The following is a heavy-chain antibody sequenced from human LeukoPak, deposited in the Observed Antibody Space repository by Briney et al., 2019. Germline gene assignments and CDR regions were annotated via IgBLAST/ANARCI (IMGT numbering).Heavy chain of an antibody. V-gene: IGHV4-4*09. CDR2: IYTSGST. Sequence: KPSETLSLTCTVSGGSISSYYWSWIRPPPGKGLEWIGYIYTSGSTNYNPSLKSRVTISVDTSKNQFSLKLSSVTAADTAVYYCARYATPTVVTSPFDIWGQGTMVTVSS. CDR3: ARYATPTVVTSPFDI. D-gene: IGHD4-23*01. CDR1: GGSISSYY. J-gene: IGHJ3*02.